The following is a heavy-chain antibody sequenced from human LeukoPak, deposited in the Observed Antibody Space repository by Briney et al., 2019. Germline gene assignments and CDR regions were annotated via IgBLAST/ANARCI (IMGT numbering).Heavy chain of an antibody. CDR3: ARDDIHYGSYYYYYGMDV. J-gene: IGHJ6*04. CDR2: ISYDGSNK. D-gene: IGHD3-10*01. V-gene: IGHV3-30*04. CDR1: GFTFSSYA. Sequence: GGFLRLSCAASGFTFSSYAMHWVRQAPGKGLEWVAVISYDGSNKYYAGSVKGRFTISRDNPKNTLYLQMNSLRAEDTAVYYCARDDIHYGSYYYYYGMDVWGKGTTVTVSS.